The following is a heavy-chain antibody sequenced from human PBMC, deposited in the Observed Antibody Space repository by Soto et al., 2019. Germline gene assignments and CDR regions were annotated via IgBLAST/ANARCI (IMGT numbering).Heavy chain of an antibody. D-gene: IGHD3-9*01. CDR2: ISAYNGNT. CDR3: ALTYYDILTGYKKFDP. V-gene: IGHV1-18*01. J-gene: IGHJ5*02. Sequence: ASVKVSCKASGYTFTSYGISWVRQAPGQGLEWMGWISAYNGNTNYAQKLQGRVTMTTDTSTSTAYMELRSLRSDDTAVYYCALTYYDILTGYKKFDPWGQGTLVTVSS. CDR1: GYTFTSYG.